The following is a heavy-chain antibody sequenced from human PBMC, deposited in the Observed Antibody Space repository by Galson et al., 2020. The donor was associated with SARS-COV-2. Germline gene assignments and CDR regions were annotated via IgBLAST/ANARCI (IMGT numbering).Heavy chain of an antibody. J-gene: IGHJ4*02. CDR1: GFIFSSYW. Sequence: QAGGSLRLSCTASGFIFSSYWMHWVRQVPGIGLVWVSRIKTDGSDPRYADSVKGRFTISRDNAKNTLYLQMNSLRDDDTAVYYCARETSEEGRYYFDHWGQGSLVTVSA. D-gene: IGHD1-26*01. V-gene: IGHV3-74*01. CDR3: ARETSEEGRYYFDH. CDR2: IKTDGSDP.